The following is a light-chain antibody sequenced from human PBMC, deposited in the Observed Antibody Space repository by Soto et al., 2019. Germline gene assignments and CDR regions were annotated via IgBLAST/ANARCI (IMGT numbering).Light chain of an antibody. V-gene: IGLV2-23*02. CDR2: EVT. J-gene: IGLJ2*01. CDR3: CSYAGRITLV. CDR1: SRDGGSYNL. Sequence: QSVLTQPASVSGSPGQSITISCTGTSRDGGSYNLVSWYQQHTGKAPKLMIYEVTERPSGVSDRISWSKSGNTASLTISGIQAEDEADYYCCSYAGRITLVFGGGTQLTVL.